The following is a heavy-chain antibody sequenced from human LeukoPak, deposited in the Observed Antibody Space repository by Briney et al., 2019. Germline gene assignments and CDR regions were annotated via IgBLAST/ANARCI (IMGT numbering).Heavy chain of an antibody. J-gene: IGHJ3*02. V-gene: IGHV1-69*13. D-gene: IGHD5-18*01. CDR3: ARATNTAMVLSDAFDI. Sequence: GASVKVSCKASGGTFSSYAISWVRQAPGQGLEWMGGIIPIFGTANYAQKFQGRVTITAGESTSTAYMELSSLRSEDTAVYYCARATNTAMVLSDAFDIWGQGTMVTVSS. CDR1: GGTFSSYA. CDR2: IIPIFGTA.